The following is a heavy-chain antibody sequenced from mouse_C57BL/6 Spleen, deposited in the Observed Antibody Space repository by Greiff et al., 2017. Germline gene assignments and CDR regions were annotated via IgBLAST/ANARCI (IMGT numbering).Heavy chain of an antibody. J-gene: IGHJ3*01. CDR3: ARQYGYDVLAWFAY. D-gene: IGHD2-2*01. V-gene: IGHV1-64*01. Sequence: QVQLQQSGAELVKPGASVKLSCKASGYTFTSYWMHWVKQRPGQGLEWIGMIHPNSGSTNHNEKFKSKATLTVDKSSSTAYMQLSSLTSEDSAVYYCARQYGYDVLAWFAYWGQGTLVTVSA. CDR2: IHPNSGST. CDR1: GYTFTSYW.